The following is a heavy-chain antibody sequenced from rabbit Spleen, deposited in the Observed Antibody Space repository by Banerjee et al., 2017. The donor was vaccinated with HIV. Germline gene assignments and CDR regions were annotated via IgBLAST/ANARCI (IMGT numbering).Heavy chain of an antibody. V-gene: IGHV1S40*01. D-gene: IGHD6-1*01. CDR3: ARGIAYGYAGDGYPPYAMDL. J-gene: IGHJ6*01. CDR2: IAGSSSAFT. Sequence: QSLEESGGDLVKPGASLTLTCTASGFSFSSSDYMCWVRQAPGKGLEWISCIAGSSSAFTYSATWAKGRFTISKTSSTTVTLQMTSLTVADTATYFCARGIAYGYAGDGYPPYAMDLWGPGTLVTVS. CDR1: GFSFSSSDY.